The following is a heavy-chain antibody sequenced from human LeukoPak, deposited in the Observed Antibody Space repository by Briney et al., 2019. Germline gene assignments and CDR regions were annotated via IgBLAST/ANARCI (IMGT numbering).Heavy chain of an antibody. V-gene: IGHV3-30*18. D-gene: IGHD6-19*01. J-gene: IGHJ4*02. CDR1: GFIFSNSA. CDR2: ISYDGSNK. CDR3: AKDIEEWLVKGGGCFDY. Sequence: GGSLRLSCAASGFIFSNSAMHWVRQAPGKGLEWVAVISYDGSNKYYADSVKGRFAISRDNSKNTLYLQMNSLRAEDTAVYYCAKDIEEWLVKGGGCFDYWGQGTLVTVSS.